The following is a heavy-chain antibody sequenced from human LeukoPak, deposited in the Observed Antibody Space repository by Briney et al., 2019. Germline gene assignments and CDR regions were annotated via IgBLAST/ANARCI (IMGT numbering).Heavy chain of an antibody. J-gene: IGHJ6*03. V-gene: IGHV4-39*01. D-gene: IGHD6-19*01. CDR1: GGSISSSSYY. Sequence: PSETLSLTCTVSGGSISSSSYYWGWIRQPPGKGLEWIGSIYYSGSTYYNPSLKSRATISVDTSKNQFSLKLSSVTAADTTVYYCARHKGYSSGWYPYYYYYMDVWGKGTTVTISS. CDR2: IYYSGST. CDR3: ARHKGYSSGWYPYYYYYMDV.